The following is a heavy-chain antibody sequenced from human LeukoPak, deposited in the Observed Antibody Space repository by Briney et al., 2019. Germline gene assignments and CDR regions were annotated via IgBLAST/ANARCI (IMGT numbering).Heavy chain of an antibody. CDR1: GGSISSASYY. Sequence: KPSETLSLTCTVSGGSISSASYYWGLIRQPPGKGLEWIASIFYSGSAYYNPSLKSRVTISVDTSKNQFSLKLNSVTAADTAVYYCARQGKHYDSSGYGRLNAFDIWGQGTMVTVSS. J-gene: IGHJ3*02. CDR2: IFYSGSA. V-gene: IGHV4-39*01. D-gene: IGHD3-22*01. CDR3: ARQGKHYDSSGYGRLNAFDI.